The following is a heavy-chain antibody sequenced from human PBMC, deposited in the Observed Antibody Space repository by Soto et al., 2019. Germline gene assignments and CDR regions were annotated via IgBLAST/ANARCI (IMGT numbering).Heavy chain of an antibody. V-gene: IGHV3-30-3*01. CDR3: ARLYYYDSSGYYYPDAFDI. D-gene: IGHD3-22*01. CDR1: GFTFSSYA. CDR2: ISYDGSNK. Sequence: GGSLRLSCAASGFTFSSYAMHCVRQAPVNGLELVAVISYDGSNKYYADSVKGRFTISRDNSKNTLYLQMNSLRAEDTAVYYCARLYYYDSSGYYYPDAFDIWGQGTMVTVSS. J-gene: IGHJ3*02.